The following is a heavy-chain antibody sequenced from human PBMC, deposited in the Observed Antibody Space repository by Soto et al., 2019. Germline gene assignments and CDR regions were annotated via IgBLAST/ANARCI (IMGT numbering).Heavy chain of an antibody. V-gene: IGHV5-10-1*01. CDR1: GYSFTSYW. J-gene: IGHJ3*02. D-gene: IGHD3-22*01. CDR3: ATLYYYDSSGYYGSAFDI. CDR2: IDPSDSYT. Sequence: GESLKISCKGSGYSFTSYWISWVRQMPGKGLEWMGRIDPSDSYTNYSPSFQGHVTISADKSISTAYLQWSSLKASDTAMYYCATLYYYDSSGYYGSAFDIWGQGTMVT.